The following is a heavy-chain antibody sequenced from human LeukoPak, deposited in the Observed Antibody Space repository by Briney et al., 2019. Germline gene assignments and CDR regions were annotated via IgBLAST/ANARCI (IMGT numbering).Heavy chain of an antibody. D-gene: IGHD3-10*01. V-gene: IGHV3-33*01. CDR3: ARGKFRWFGELRNYYFDY. Sequence: QTGGSLRLSCAASGFTFSGYGMHWVRQAPGKGLEWVAVMWYDGSNEYYADSVKGRFTISRDNSKNTLYLQMNSLRAEDTAVYYCARGKFRWFGELRNYYFDYWGQGTLVTVSS. J-gene: IGHJ4*02. CDR2: MWYDGSNE. CDR1: GFTFSGYG.